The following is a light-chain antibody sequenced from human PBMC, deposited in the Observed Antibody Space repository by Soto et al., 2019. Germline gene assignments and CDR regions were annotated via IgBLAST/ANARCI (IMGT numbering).Light chain of an antibody. J-gene: IGKJ1*01. V-gene: IGKV1-5*01. CDR3: QHYESYPWT. CDR2: DAS. CDR1: QTIKNC. Sequence: DIQMTQSPSALSTSVGDRVTISCRASQTIKNCVAWYQQKPGKAPKLLIYDASILESGVPSRFSGSGSGTEFTLTISSLQPDDFATYYCQHYESYPWTFGQGTKV.